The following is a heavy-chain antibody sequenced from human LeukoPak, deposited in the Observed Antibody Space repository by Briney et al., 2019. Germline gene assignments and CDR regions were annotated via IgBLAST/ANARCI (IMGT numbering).Heavy chain of an antibody. CDR3: ARRRDLYSGSYYPFDY. CDR1: GYSFTGYW. J-gene: IGHJ4*02. V-gene: IGHV5-51*01. Sequence: RGESLKISCKGSGYSFTGYWIGWVRQMPGKGLKWMGIIYPGDSDARYSPSFQGQVTISADKSISTAYLQWSSLKASDTAMYYCARRRDLYSGSYYPFDYWGQGTLVTVSS. D-gene: IGHD1-26*01. CDR2: IYPGDSDA.